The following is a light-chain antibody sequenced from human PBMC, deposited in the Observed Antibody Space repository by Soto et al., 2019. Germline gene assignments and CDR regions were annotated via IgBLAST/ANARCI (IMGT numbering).Light chain of an antibody. J-gene: IGKJ1*01. CDR2: KAS. Sequence: DIQMAQSPSTLSASVGDRVTITCRASQSISSWLAWYQQKPGKAPKLLIYKASSLESGVPSRLSGSGSGTEFTLTISSLQPDDLATYYCQQYKSYSWTFGQGTKVEIK. CDR3: QQYKSYSWT. CDR1: QSISSW. V-gene: IGKV1-5*03.